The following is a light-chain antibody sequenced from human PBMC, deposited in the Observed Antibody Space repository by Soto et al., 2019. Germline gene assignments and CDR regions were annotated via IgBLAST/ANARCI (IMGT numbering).Light chain of an antibody. V-gene: IGLV1-44*01. Sequence: QPVLTQPPSASGTPGQRVTISCSGSSSKIGSKTVNWYQQLPGTAPKLLIYSNNQRPSGVPDRFSGSKSGTSASLAISGLHSEDEAEYYCAAWDDSLNGWVFGGGTKLTVL. CDR1: SSKIGSKT. CDR2: SNN. CDR3: AAWDDSLNGWV. J-gene: IGLJ3*02.